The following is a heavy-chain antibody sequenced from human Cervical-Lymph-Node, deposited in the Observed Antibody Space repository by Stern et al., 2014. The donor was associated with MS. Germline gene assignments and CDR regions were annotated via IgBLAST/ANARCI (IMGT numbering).Heavy chain of an antibody. CDR1: DYTFASYG. Sequence: QMQLVQSGAEVKKPGASVKVSCKAPDYTFASYGITWVRQAPGQGLEWLGWVTANSGNTYYAQSLQGRVTMTTDTSTTTAYLELRNLRSDDTAVYYCARVAADTFDFWGQGTQVIVSS. J-gene: IGHJ4*02. CDR2: VTANSGNT. D-gene: IGHD6-19*01. V-gene: IGHV1-18*01. CDR3: ARVAADTFDF.